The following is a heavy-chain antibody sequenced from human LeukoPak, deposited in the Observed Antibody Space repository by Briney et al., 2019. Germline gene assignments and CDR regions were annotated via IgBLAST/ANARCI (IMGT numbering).Heavy chain of an antibody. CDR1: GFTFSSYG. J-gene: IGHJ4*02. V-gene: IGHV3-33*01. D-gene: IGHD2-2*02. Sequence: PGRSLRLSFAASGFTFSSYGMHWVRQAPGKGLGWVGVIWYDGSNKYYADSVKGRFTISRDNSKNTLYLQMNSLRAEDTAVYYCARDPCSSISCYTAFDYWGQGTLVTVSS. CDR2: IWYDGSNK. CDR3: ARDPCSSISCYTAFDY.